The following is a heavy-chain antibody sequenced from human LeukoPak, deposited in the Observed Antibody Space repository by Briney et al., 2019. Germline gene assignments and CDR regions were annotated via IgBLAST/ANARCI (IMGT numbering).Heavy chain of an antibody. Sequence: GGSLRLSCAASGFTFSSYWMSWVRQAPGKGLEWVANIKQDGSEKYYVDFVKGRFTISRDNAKNSLYLQMNSLRAEDTAVYYCARAYSSSWDDYWGQGTLVTVSS. J-gene: IGHJ4*02. V-gene: IGHV3-7*01. CDR1: GFTFSSYW. D-gene: IGHD6-13*01. CDR3: ARAYSSSWDDY. CDR2: IKQDGSEK.